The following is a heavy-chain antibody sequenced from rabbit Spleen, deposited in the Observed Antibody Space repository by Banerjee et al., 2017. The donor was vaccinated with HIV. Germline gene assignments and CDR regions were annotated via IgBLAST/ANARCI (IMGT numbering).Heavy chain of an antibody. CDR3: ARGVLVVVAPTRLDL. CDR2: IDTNSGST. V-gene: IGHV1S43*01. D-gene: IGHD8-1*01. J-gene: IGHJ3*01. CDR1: GFDLSSYYY. Sequence: QSLEESGGDLVKPGASLTLTCTASGFDLSSYYYICWVRQAPGKGLELIACIDTNSGSTWYASLVNGRFTISRSTSLNTVDLKMTSLTAADTATYFCARGVLVVVAPTRLDLWGPGTLVTVS.